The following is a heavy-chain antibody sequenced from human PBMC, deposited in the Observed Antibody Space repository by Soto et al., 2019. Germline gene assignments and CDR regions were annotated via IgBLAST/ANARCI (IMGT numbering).Heavy chain of an antibody. CDR3: ARDLAYYDILTGYAPYSYYGMDV. V-gene: IGHV3-33*01. D-gene: IGHD3-9*01. CDR1: GFTFSSYG. J-gene: IGHJ6*02. Sequence: GGSLRLSCAASGFTFSSYGMHWVRQAPGKGLEWVVVIWYDGSNKYYADSVKGRFTISRDNSKNTLYLQMNSLRAEDTAVYYCARDLAYYDILTGYAPYSYYGMDVWGQGTTVTVSS. CDR2: IWYDGSNK.